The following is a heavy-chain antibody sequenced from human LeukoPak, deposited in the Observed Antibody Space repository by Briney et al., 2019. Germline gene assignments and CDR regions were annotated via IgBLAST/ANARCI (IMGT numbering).Heavy chain of an antibody. CDR2: ISGSGGST. CDR3: AKDCSSTSCYGRYFDY. CDR1: GFTFSSYA. Sequence: GGSLRLSCAASGFTFSSYAMSWVRQAPGKGLEWVSAISGSGGSTYYADSVKGRFTISRDNSKNTLYLQMNSLRAEDTAVYYCAKDCSSTSCYGRYFDYWGQGTLVTVSS. V-gene: IGHV3-23*01. J-gene: IGHJ4*02. D-gene: IGHD2-2*01.